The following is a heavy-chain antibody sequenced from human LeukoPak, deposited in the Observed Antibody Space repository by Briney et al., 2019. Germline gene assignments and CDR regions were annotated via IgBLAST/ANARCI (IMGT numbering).Heavy chain of an antibody. V-gene: IGHV4-59*01. CDR2: MYFSGTT. D-gene: IGHD3-9*01. Sequence: SETLSLTCTVSGVSMRSYYWSWIRQPPGKGLEWIGSMYFSGTTNYNPSLKSRVTISVDTSKNQFSLKLSSVTAADTAVYYCARGGVLTDDAFDIWGQGTMVTVSS. CDR1: GVSMRSYY. CDR3: ARGGVLTDDAFDI. J-gene: IGHJ3*02.